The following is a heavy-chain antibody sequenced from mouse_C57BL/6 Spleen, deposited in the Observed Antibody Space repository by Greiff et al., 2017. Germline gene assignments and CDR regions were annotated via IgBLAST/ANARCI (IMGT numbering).Heavy chain of an antibody. D-gene: IGHD4-1*01. CDR1: GYTFTDHT. J-gene: IGHJ2*01. Sequence: QVQLKESDAELVKPGASVKISCTASGYTFTDHTIHWMKQRPEQGLEWIGHIYPRDGSTKYNEKFKGKATLTAAKSSSTAYLQLNSLTSEDSEGCVRASVYWDGDYWGQGTTLTVSS. CDR2: IYPRDGST. CDR3: ASVYWDGDY. V-gene: IGHV1-78*01.